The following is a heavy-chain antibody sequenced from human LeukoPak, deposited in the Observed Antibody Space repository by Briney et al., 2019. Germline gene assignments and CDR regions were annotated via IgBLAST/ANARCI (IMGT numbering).Heavy chain of an antibody. V-gene: IGHV4-30-2*01. J-gene: IGHJ4*02. Sequence: SETLSLTCAVSGGSISSGGYSWSWIRQPPGKGLEWIGYIYHSGSTYYNPSLKSRVTISVDRSKNQFSLKLSSVTAADTAVYYCARLNFYGDYEIVDYWGQRTLVTVSS. CDR2: IYHSGST. CDR1: GGSISSGGYS. D-gene: IGHD4-17*01. CDR3: ARLNFYGDYEIVDY.